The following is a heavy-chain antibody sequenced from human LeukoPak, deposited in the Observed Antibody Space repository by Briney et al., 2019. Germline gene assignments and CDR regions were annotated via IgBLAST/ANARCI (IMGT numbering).Heavy chain of an antibody. CDR1: GFTFSSYA. D-gene: IGHD3-22*01. J-gene: IGHJ4*02. Sequence: QPGGSLRLSCAASGFTFSSYAMSWVRQAPGKGLEWVSAISGSGGSTYYADSVKGRFTISRDNSKNTLYLQMNSLRAEDTAVYYCAKGFTYYYDSGGYYYFDYWGQGTLVTVSS. V-gene: IGHV3-23*01. CDR3: AKGFTYYYDSGGYYYFDY. CDR2: ISGSGGST.